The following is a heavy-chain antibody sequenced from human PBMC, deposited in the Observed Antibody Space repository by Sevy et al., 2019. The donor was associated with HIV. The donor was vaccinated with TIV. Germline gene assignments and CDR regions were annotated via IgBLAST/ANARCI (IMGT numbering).Heavy chain of an antibody. Sequence: GESLKISCAASGFSFSTYAMSWVRQAPGKGLVWVARIKNDGSSTRYADFVKGRFTISRDNAKNTLYLQMNSLRAGDMGAYYCTRVPGDGYNSPSFDYWGRGTLVTVSS. J-gene: IGHJ4*02. CDR1: GFSFSTYA. D-gene: IGHD5-12*01. V-gene: IGHV3-74*01. CDR2: IKNDGSST. CDR3: TRVPGDGYNSPSFDY.